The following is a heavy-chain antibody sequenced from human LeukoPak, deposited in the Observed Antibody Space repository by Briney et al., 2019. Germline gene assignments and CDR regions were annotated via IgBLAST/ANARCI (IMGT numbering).Heavy chain of an antibody. CDR2: IYHSGST. CDR3: ARVRYPQQLVPLGAFDI. V-gene: IGHV4-30-2*01. D-gene: IGHD6-13*01. Sequence: PSETLSLTCTVSGGSISSGGYYWSWIRQPPGKGLEWIGYIYHSGSTYYNPSLKSRVTISVDRSKNQFSLKLSSVTAADTAVYYCARVRYPQQLVPLGAFDIWGQGTMVTVSS. CDR1: GGSISSGGYY. J-gene: IGHJ3*02.